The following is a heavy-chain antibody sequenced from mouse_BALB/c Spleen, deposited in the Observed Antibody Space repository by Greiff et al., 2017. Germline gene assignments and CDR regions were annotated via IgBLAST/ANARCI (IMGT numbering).Heavy chain of an antibody. D-gene: IGHD2-1*01. CDR2: FYPGSGSI. J-gene: IGHJ3*01. V-gene: IGHV1-62-2*01. CDR1: GYTFTEYI. Sequence: QVQLKESGAELVKPGASVKLSCKASGYTFTEYIIHWVKQRSGQGLEWIGWFYPGSGSIKYNEKFKDKATLTADKSSSTAYMQLSSLTSEDSAVYFCARSDRGNYEGWFAYWGQGTLVTVSA. CDR3: ARSDRGNYEGWFAY.